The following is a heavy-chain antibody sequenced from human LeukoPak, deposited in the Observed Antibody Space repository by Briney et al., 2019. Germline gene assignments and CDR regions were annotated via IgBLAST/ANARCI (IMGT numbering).Heavy chain of an antibody. CDR1: GGSISSYY. CDR2: IYYGGST. V-gene: IGHV4-59*08. D-gene: IGHD5-18*01. Sequence: PSETLSLTCTVSGGSISSYYWSWIRQPPGKGREWIGYIYYGGSTNYNPSLKSRVTISVDTSKNQFSLKLSSVTAADTAVYYCARRDDSYGYRWYFDLWGRGTLVTVSS. J-gene: IGHJ2*01. CDR3: ARRDDSYGYRWYFDL.